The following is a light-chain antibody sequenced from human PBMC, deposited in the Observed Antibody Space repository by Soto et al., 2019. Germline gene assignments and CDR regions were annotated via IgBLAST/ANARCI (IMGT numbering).Light chain of an antibody. Sequence: DIQMTQSPSSLSASVGDRVTITCRASQSISSYLNWYQQKPGKAPKLLIYAASSLKSGVPSRFSVSGSGTDFTLTISSLQPEDFATYYCQQSYSTLWTFGQGTKVEIK. CDR2: AAS. CDR1: QSISSY. CDR3: QQSYSTLWT. J-gene: IGKJ1*01. V-gene: IGKV1-39*01.